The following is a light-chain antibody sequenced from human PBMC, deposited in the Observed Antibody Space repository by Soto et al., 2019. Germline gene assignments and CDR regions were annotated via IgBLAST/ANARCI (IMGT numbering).Light chain of an antibody. CDR3: NSFTDSSLYG. V-gene: IGLV2-14*01. Sequence: QSVLTQPASVSGSLGQSITISCTGTSSDLGGYNYVSWYQQHPGKAPRLVIYEVTNRPSGVSNRFSGSKSGNTASLTISGLQADDEADYYCNSFTDSSLYGFGTGTKV. CDR1: SSDLGGYNY. CDR2: EVT. J-gene: IGLJ1*01.